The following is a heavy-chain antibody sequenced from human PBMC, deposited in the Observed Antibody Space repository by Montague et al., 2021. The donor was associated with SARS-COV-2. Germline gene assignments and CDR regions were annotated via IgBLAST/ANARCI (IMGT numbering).Heavy chain of an antibody. D-gene: IGHD1-26*01. Sequence: CAISGDSVSRNSAAWNWIRQSPSSGLEWLGRTYYRSKWYNDYAVSVKSRITINPDTSKNQISLQLNSVTPEDTAVYYCASTSASSDYWGQGTLVTVSS. CDR1: GDSVSRNSAA. CDR2: TYYRSKWYN. CDR3: ASTSASSDY. V-gene: IGHV6-1*01. J-gene: IGHJ4*02.